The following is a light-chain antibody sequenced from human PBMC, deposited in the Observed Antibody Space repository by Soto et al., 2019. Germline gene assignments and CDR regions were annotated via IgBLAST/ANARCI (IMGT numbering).Light chain of an antibody. CDR3: QQLGISHIT. CDR2: DAS. J-gene: IGKJ5*01. Sequence: VLTQSPGTLSLSPGGRATLSCRASQNINNNYLAWYQHKPGQAPRLLIYDASLRATGVPDRLSGSGSGTEFTLTNTRLEPDDSAVYYCQQLGISHITFGQGPRLEIK. CDR1: QNINNNY. V-gene: IGKV3-20*01.